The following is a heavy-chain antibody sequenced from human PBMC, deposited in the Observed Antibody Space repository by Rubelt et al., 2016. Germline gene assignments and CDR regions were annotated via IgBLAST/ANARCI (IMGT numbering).Heavy chain of an antibody. V-gene: IGHV3-48*03. CDR2: VSKSGTAS. J-gene: IGHJ4*02. CDR1: GFTFSRYA. CDR3: ARDSSNGDYFDF. D-gene: IGHD4-17*01. Sequence: EVQLLESGGGLVQSGESLRLSCAASGFTFSRYAMSWVRQAPGKGLEWVSYVSKSGTASFYADSVKARFTLSGENAKNSRYLKINSLRAEDTAVYYCARDSSNGDYFDFWGQGTLVTVSS.